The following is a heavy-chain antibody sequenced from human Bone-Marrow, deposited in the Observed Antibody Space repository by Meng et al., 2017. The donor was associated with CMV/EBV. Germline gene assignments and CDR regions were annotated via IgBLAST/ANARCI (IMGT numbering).Heavy chain of an antibody. V-gene: IGHV3-30-3*01. J-gene: IGHJ5*02. CDR2: ISYDGSNK. CDR3: ARDSRPNIVVVPAAILDT. CDR1: GFTFSSYA. Sequence: GESLKISCAVSGFTFSSYAMHWVRQAPGKGLEWVAVISYDGSNKYYADSVKGRFTISRDNSKNTLYLQMDSLRAEDTAVYYCARDSRPNIVVVPAAILDTWGQGTLVTVSS. D-gene: IGHD2-2*01.